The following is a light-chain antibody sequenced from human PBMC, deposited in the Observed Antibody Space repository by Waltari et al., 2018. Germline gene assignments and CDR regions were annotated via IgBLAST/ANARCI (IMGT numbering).Light chain of an antibody. J-gene: IGKJ1*01. CDR3: QNHERLPAT. CDR1: QRVSRY. V-gene: IGKV3-11*01. CDR2: AAS. Sequence: IEFTQSPGTLSFSPGTRATLACRASQRVSRYLAWYQQRPGQGPRLLIYAASNRDTGIPARFSGSGYGTDFTFTISRLEPEDFAVYYCQNHERLPATFGQGTKVEIK.